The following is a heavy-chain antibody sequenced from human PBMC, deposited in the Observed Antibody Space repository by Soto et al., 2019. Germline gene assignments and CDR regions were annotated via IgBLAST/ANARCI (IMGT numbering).Heavy chain of an antibody. J-gene: IGHJ4*02. Sequence: SETLSLTCAVYGGSSSGYYWSWIRQPPGKGLEWIGEINHSGSTNYNPSLKSRVTISVDTSKNQFSLKLSSVTAADTAVYYCARGYGSSSRPYYFDYWGQGTLVTVSS. CDR3: ARGYGSSSRPYYFDY. V-gene: IGHV4-34*01. CDR1: GGSSSGYY. D-gene: IGHD6-13*01. CDR2: INHSGST.